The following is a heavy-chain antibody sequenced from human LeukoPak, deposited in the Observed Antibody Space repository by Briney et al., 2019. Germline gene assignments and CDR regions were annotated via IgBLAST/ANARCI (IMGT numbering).Heavy chain of an antibody. CDR2: IYTSGST. Sequence: SETLSLTCTVSGGSISSYYWSWIRQPAGKGLEWIGRIYTSGSTNYNPSLKSRVTISVDTSKNQFSLKLSSVTAADTAVYYCARAPYDFWSGYYTFDYWGQGTLVTVSS. J-gene: IGHJ4*02. V-gene: IGHV4-4*07. D-gene: IGHD3-3*01. CDR3: ARAPYDFWSGYYTFDY. CDR1: GGSISSYY.